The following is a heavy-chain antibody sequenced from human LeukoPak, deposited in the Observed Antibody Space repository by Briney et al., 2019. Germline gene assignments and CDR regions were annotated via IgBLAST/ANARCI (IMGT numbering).Heavy chain of an antibody. V-gene: IGHV4-59*01. D-gene: IGHD2-15*01. CDR1: GGSISSYY. CDR2: IYYSGST. J-gene: IGHJ4*02. Sequence: SETLSLTCTVSGGSISSYYWSWIRQPPGKGLEWIGYIYYSGSTNYNPSLKSRVTISVDTSKNQFSLKLSSVTAADTAVYYCARIYPRYCSGGSCPYYFDYWGQGTLVTVSS. CDR3: ARIYPRYCSGGSCPYYFDY.